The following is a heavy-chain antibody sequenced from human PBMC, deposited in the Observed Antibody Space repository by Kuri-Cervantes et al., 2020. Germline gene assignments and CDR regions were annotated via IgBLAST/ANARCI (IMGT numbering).Heavy chain of an antibody. Sequence: GESLKISCAASGFTFSDHYMDWVRQAPGKELEWVGRTRNKANSYTTEYAASVKGRFTISRDDSKNSLYLQMNSLKTEDTAVYYCARGGHFSRTYPDYYYYYMDVWGKGTTVTVSS. J-gene: IGHJ6*03. V-gene: IGHV3-72*01. CDR3: ARGGHFSRTYPDYYYYYMDV. CDR1: GFTFSDHY. D-gene: IGHD2-2*02. CDR2: TRNKANSYTT.